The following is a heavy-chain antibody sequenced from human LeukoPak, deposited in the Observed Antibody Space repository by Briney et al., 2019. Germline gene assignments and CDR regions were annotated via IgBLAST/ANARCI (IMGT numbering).Heavy chain of an antibody. D-gene: IGHD3-10*01. CDR3: AKVRSGLLWFGEPFDY. V-gene: IGHV3-30*02. CDR1: GFTFNSYN. J-gene: IGHJ4*02. CDR2: IWYDGSEK. Sequence: GGSLRLSCAASGFTFNSYNIHWVRQAPGKGGEWVAVIWYDGSEKRYADSVKGRFTISRDNSKNTLYLQMNSLRAEDTAVYYCAKVRSGLLWFGEPFDYWGQGTLVTVSS.